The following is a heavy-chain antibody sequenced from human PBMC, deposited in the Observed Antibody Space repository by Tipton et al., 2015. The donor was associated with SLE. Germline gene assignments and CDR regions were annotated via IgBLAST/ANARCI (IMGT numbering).Heavy chain of an antibody. V-gene: IGHV3-30*18. J-gene: IGHJ6*02. CDR3: AKQISPHYGMDV. Sequence: QLVQSGGGVVQPGRSLRLSCAASGFTFSSYAMHWVRQAPGKGLEWVAVISYDGSNKYYADSVKGRFTISRDNSKNTLYLQMNSLRTEDTAVYYCAKQISPHYGMDVWGQGTTVTVSS. CDR1: GFTFSSYA. CDR2: ISYDGSNK.